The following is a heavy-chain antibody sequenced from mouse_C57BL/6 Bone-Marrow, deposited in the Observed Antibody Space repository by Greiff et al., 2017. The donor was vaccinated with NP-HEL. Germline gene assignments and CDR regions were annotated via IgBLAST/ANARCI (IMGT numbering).Heavy chain of an antibody. CDR3: ARISYYDVYDY. J-gene: IGHJ2*01. Sequence: QVQLQQSGPELVKPGASVKLSCKASGYAFSSSWMNWVKQRPGKGLEWIGRIYPGDGDTNYTGKFKGKATLTADKSTSTAYLQLSSLTSDDAAVYFYARISYYDVYDYWGQGTTLTVSS. V-gene: IGHV1-82*01. CDR1: GYAFSSSW. CDR2: IYPGDGDT. D-gene: IGHD1-1*01.